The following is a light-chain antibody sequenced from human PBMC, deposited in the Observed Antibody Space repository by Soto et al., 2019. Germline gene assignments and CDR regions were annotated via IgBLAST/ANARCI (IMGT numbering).Light chain of an antibody. CDR2: DVS. CDR3: SSYTRRSTLIV. CDR1: SSDVGGYNY. J-gene: IGLJ1*01. V-gene: IGLV2-14*01. Sequence: QSVLTQPASVSGSPGQSITISCTGTSSDVGGYNYVSWYQQHPGKAPKLMIYDVSNRPSGVSNRFSGSKSGNTASLTISGLQAEDEADYYCSSYTRRSTLIVFGTATKLTVL.